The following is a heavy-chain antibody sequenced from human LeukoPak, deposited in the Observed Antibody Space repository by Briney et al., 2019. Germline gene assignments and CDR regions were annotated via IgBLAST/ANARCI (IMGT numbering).Heavy chain of an antibody. V-gene: IGHV4-4*02. CDR2: IYHSGST. CDR1: GASIRTTKW. CDR3: AIKQWDPRAFDI. Sequence: PAEPLPLTCAVSGASIRTTKWWNLAGQPPGKGLEWIGEIYHSGSTNYNPSLKSRVTISVDKSKNQFSLKLSSVTAADTAVYYCAIKQWDPRAFDIWGQGTMVTVSS. D-gene: IGHD1-26*01. J-gene: IGHJ3*02.